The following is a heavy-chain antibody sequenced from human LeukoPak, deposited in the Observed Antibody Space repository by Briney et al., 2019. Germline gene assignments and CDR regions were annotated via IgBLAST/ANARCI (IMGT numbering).Heavy chain of an antibody. V-gene: IGHV4-59*01. D-gene: IGHD6-19*01. Sequence: SETLSLTCTVSGGSISGYYWSWIRQPPGKGLEWIGYIYYSGSTNYNPSLESRVTISVGTSKNQFSLKLSSVTAADTAVYYCARDRSSGWYGANDHWGQGTLVTVSS. J-gene: IGHJ5*02. CDR1: GGSISGYY. CDR2: IYYSGST. CDR3: ARDRSSGWYGANDH.